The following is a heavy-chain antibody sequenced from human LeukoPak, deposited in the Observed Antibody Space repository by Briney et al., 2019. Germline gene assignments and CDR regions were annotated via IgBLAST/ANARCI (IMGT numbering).Heavy chain of an antibody. V-gene: IGHV5-51*01. D-gene: IGHD5-24*01. J-gene: IGHJ3*02. CDR1: GYSFTSYW. CDR3: ARRDGYGAYDI. Sequence: GESLQISCEGSGYSFTSYWIGGVRQMPGKGLEWMGIIYPGDSDTRYSPSFQGQVTITADKAISTAYLQWNSLKASDTAMYYCARRDGYGAYDIWGQGTMVTVSS. CDR2: IYPGDSDT.